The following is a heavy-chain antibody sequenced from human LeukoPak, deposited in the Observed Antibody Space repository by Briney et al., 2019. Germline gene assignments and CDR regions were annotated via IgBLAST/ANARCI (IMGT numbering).Heavy chain of an antibody. CDR3: ARGTLYRGWSYYLDF. D-gene: IGHD6-19*01. CDR2: VYYSGTT. V-gene: IGHV4-39*07. Sequence: SETLSLTCTVSGGSISSSSYYWGWIRQPPVKALEWIGSVYYSGTTSYNPSLKSRVTISVDMSKNHFSLRLRSVTAADTAMYYCARGTLYRGWSYYLDFWGQGSQVTASS. CDR1: GGSISSSSYY. J-gene: IGHJ4*02.